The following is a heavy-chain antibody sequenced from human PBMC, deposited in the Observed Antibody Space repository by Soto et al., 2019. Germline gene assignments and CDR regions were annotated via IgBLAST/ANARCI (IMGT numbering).Heavy chain of an antibody. CDR2: ISSDSRYI. Sequence: GESLKISCAASGFTLSNYAVNWVRQAPGKGLEWVSYISSDSRYIYHRDSVKGRFTISRDNARNSVYLQMNSLRDEDTAVYYCARIKLVDFFFINVDVYDMDVWGQGTPVTVSS. CDR1: GFTLSNYA. J-gene: IGHJ6*02. CDR3: ARIKLVDFFFINVDVYDMDV. V-gene: IGHV3-48*02. D-gene: IGHD2-15*01.